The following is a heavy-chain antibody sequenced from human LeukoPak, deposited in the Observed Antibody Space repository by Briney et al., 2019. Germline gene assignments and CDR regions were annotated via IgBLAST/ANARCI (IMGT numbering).Heavy chain of an antibody. CDR1: GYTFTSNG. Sequence: VASVKVSCKASGYTFTSNGISWVRQAPGQGIEWMAWTSTYNGNTNYAQKLQGRVTMTTDTSTSTAYMELRSLTSDDTAVYYCARDYYGSGSYPYFDYWGQGTLVTVSS. J-gene: IGHJ4*02. CDR3: ARDYYGSGSYPYFDY. CDR2: TSTYNGNT. D-gene: IGHD3-10*01. V-gene: IGHV1-18*01.